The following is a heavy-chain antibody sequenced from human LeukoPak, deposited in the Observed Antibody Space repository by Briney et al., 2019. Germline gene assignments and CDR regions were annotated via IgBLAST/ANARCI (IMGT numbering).Heavy chain of an antibody. Sequence: SETLSLTCTVSGGSISSYYWSWIRQPPGKGLEWIAYIYYSGSTNYNPSLKSRVTISVDTSKNQFSLKLSSVTAADTAVYYCARGRTNGVCPLDYWGQGTLVTVSS. CDR2: IYYSGST. D-gene: IGHD2-8*01. CDR3: ARGRTNGVCPLDY. V-gene: IGHV4-59*01. CDR1: GGSISSYY. J-gene: IGHJ4*02.